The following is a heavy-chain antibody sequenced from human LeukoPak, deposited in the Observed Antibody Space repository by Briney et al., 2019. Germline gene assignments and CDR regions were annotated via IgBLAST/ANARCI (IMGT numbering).Heavy chain of an antibody. CDR3: ARDNYYYDSSGYTYYYYYYMDV. Sequence: SETLSLTCTVSGGSISSYYWSWIRQPAGKGLEWIGRIYTSGSTNYNPSLKSRVTMSVDTSKNQFSLKLRSVTAADTAVYYCARDNYYYDSSGYTYYYYYYMDVWGKGTTVTVSS. CDR2: IYTSGST. J-gene: IGHJ6*03. CDR1: GGSISSYY. D-gene: IGHD3-22*01. V-gene: IGHV4-4*07.